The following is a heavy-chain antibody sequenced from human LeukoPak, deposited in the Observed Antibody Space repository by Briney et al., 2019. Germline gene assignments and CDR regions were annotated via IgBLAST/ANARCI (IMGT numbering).Heavy chain of an antibody. CDR2: IRFDGTDE. V-gene: IGHV3-30*02. CDR1: GFSFSNYG. CDR3: AKRPFESSGPFDS. D-gene: IGHD2-15*01. Sequence: GGSLRLSCAASGFSFSNYGMHWVRQAPGKGLEWVAFIRFDGTDEFYADSVKGRFTISRDNSQNTVSLQVNNLQSEDTAVYYCAKRPFESSGPFDSWGLGTLVTVSS. J-gene: IGHJ4*02.